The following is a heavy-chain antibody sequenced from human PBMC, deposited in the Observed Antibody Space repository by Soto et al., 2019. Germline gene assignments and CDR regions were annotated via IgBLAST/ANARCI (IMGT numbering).Heavy chain of an antibody. Sequence: GGSLRLSCAVSGFTFSNAWMNWVRQAPGKGLEWVGRIKSKTDGGTTDYAAPVKGRFTISRDDSKNTLYLQMNSLKTEDTAVYYCTTDGWVVVVAASFDYWGQGTLVTVSS. V-gene: IGHV3-15*07. CDR3: TTDGWVVVVAASFDY. CDR1: GFTFSNAW. J-gene: IGHJ4*02. CDR2: IKSKTDGGTT. D-gene: IGHD2-15*01.